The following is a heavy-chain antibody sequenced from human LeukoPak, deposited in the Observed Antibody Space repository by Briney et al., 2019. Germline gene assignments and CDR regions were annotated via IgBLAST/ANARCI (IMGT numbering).Heavy chain of an antibody. V-gene: IGHV4-30-4*01. J-gene: IGHJ4*02. CDR1: GGSISSDDYY. CDR3: ARGYWNYGAYFDY. Sequence: PSETLSLTCTVSGGSISSDDYYWSWIRQPPGKGLEWIGYIYYSGITYYNPSLKSRVTISVDMSKNQFSLELSSVTAADTAVYYCARGYWNYGAYFDYWGQGTLVTVSS. D-gene: IGHD1-7*01. CDR2: IYYSGIT.